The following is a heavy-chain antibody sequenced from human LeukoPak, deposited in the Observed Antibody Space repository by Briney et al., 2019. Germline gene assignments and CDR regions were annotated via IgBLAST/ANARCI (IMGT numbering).Heavy chain of an antibody. CDR2: ISSGSDYI. Sequence: GGSLRLSCAPSGFTFNIYCMNWVRQAPGKGLEWVSSISSGSDYINYADSVKGRFTISRDNAENSLYLQMNSLRAEDTAVYYCARVGCSGGSCSRRAYYYYGMDVWGQGTTVTVSS. CDR3: ARVGCSGGSCSRRAYYYYGMDV. D-gene: IGHD2-15*01. J-gene: IGHJ6*02. CDR1: GFTFNIYC. V-gene: IGHV3-21*01.